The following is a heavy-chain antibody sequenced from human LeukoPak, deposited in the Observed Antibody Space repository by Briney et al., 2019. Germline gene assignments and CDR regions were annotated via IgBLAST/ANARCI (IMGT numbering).Heavy chain of an antibody. CDR1: GFTFDDFG. CDR3: AKDAGRGYYTSDY. J-gene: IGHJ4*02. Sequence: GGSLRLSRAASGFTFDDFGMTWVRQVPGKGLEWVSGINWNGGNSAHADSVRGRFTISRDNAKSSLYLQMNSLTPEDTALYYCAKDAGRGYYTSDYWGQGTLVTVSS. CDR2: INWNGGNS. V-gene: IGHV3-20*04. D-gene: IGHD2-8*01.